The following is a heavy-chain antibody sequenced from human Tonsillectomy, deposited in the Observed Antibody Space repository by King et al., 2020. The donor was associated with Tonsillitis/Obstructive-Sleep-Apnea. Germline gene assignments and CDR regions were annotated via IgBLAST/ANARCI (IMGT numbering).Heavy chain of an antibody. J-gene: IGHJ4*02. CDR1: GGSFSGYY. CDR3: ASGPSIVATGFDY. CDR2: INHSGST. Sequence: VQLQQWGAGLLKPSETLSLTCAIYGGSFSGYYWSWIRQPPGKGPEWIGEINHSGSTNYNPSLKSRVTISVDTSKNQFSLKLSSVTAADTAVYYCASGPSIVATGFDYWGQGTLVTVSS. D-gene: IGHD5-12*01. V-gene: IGHV4-34*01.